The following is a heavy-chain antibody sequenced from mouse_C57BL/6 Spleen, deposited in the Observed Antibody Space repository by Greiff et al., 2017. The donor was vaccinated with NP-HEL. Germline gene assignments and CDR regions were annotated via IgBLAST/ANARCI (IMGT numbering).Heavy chain of an antibody. D-gene: IGHD2-4*01. J-gene: IGHJ3*01. Sequence: EVQLQQSVAELVRPGASVKLSCTASGFNIKNTYMHWVKQRPEQGLEWIGRIDPANGNTKYAPKFQGKATLTADKSSSTAYMQFSSLTSEDSAIYYCARYGGLRRGFAYWGQGTLVTVSA. CDR3: ARYGGLRRGFAY. CDR2: IDPANGNT. V-gene: IGHV14-3*01. CDR1: GFNIKNTY.